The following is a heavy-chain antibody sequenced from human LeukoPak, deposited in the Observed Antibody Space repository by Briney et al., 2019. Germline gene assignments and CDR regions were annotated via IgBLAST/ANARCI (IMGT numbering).Heavy chain of an antibody. CDR3: ASPSITMIVVA. D-gene: IGHD3-22*01. J-gene: IGHJ5*02. V-gene: IGHV4-34*01. CDR2: MNQRGSM. Sequence: SETLSLTCDVYGASFTGYYWSWIRQSPGKGLEWIGEMNQRGSMNYNPSLKSRVTISVDRSKNQFSLKLSSVTAADTAVYYCASPSITMIVVAWGQGTLVTVSS. CDR1: GASFTGYY.